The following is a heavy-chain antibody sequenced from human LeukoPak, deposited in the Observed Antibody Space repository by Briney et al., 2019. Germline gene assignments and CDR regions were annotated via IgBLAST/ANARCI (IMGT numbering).Heavy chain of an antibody. CDR3: ARLFDS. CDR1: GGAITNDNFY. V-gene: IGHV4-39*01. J-gene: IGHJ4*02. Sequence: PSETLSLTCTVSGGAITNDNFYWGWVRQPQGKGLEWVVSINYSGTTYYNPSLRSRLSISVDTSRTQFFLTLNSVTAADTAVYYCARLFDSWGRGILVTVSS. CDR2: INYSGTT.